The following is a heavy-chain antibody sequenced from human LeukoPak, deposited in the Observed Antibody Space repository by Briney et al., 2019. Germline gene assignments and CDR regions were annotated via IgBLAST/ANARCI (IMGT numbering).Heavy chain of an antibody. V-gene: IGHV4-39*07. CDR3: ARPLRGYRAFDI. CDR2: IYYSGST. Sequence: PSETLSLTCTVSGGSISSSSYYWGWIRQPPGKGLEWIGSIYYSGSTYYNPSLKSRVTISVDTSKNQFSLKLSSVTAADTAVYYCARPLRGYRAFDIWGQGTMVTVSS. J-gene: IGHJ3*02. D-gene: IGHD5-18*01. CDR1: GGSISSSSYY.